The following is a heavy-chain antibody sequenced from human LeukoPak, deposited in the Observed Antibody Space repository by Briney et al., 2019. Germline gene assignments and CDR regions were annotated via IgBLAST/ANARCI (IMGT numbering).Heavy chain of an antibody. V-gene: IGHV4-61*01. CDR1: GDSVSSGTYY. D-gene: IGHD3-22*01. J-gene: IGHJ3*02. Sequence: SETLSLTCTVSGDSVSSGTYYWSWIRQPPGKGLEWIGYIYYSGSTNYNPSLKSRVTISVDTSKNQFSLKLSSVTAADTAVYYCARKYYYDSSGSYAFDIWGQGTMVTVSS. CDR2: IYYSGST. CDR3: ARKYYYDSSGSYAFDI.